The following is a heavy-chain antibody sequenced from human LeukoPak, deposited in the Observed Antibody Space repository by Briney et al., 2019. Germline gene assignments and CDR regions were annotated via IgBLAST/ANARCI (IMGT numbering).Heavy chain of an antibody. CDR3: ARSNGWVFNY. V-gene: IGHV3-7*01. CDR1: GFTFSNTW. CDR2: INGDVSEK. J-gene: IGHJ4*02. D-gene: IGHD6-19*01. Sequence: GGSLRLSCAASGFTFSNTWMTWVSQAPGKGLEWVANINGDVSEKHYVDSVKGRFTISRDNAKNSLYLQMNSLRAEDTAVYYCARSNGWVFNYWGQGTLVTVSS.